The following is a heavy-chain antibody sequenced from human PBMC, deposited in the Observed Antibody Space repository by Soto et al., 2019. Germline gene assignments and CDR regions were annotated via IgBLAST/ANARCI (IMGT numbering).Heavy chain of an antibody. CDR2: IYYSGST. CDR1: GGSISSGGYY. J-gene: IGHJ3*02. Sequence: QVQLQESGPGLVKPSQTLSLTCTVSGGSISSGGYYWSWIRQHPGKGLEWIGYIYYSGSTYYNPSIKSRVTISVDTSKNQFSLKLSSVTAADTAVYYCARFRGSYYDRDAFDIWGQGTMVTVSS. D-gene: IGHD1-26*01. CDR3: ARFRGSYYDRDAFDI. V-gene: IGHV4-31*03.